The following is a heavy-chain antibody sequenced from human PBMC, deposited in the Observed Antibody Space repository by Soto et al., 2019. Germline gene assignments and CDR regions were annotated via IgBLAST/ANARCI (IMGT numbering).Heavy chain of an antibody. J-gene: IGHJ4*02. CDR1: GFTFSSYG. V-gene: IGHV3-30*18. Sequence: GGSLRLSCAASGFTFSSYGMHWVRQAPGKGLEWVAVISYDGSNKYYADSVKGRFTISRDNSKNTLYLQMNSLRAEDTAVYYCAKDSRRYCSGGSCYSFFDYWGQGTLVTVSS. CDR2: ISYDGSNK. CDR3: AKDSRRYCSGGSCYSFFDY. D-gene: IGHD2-15*01.